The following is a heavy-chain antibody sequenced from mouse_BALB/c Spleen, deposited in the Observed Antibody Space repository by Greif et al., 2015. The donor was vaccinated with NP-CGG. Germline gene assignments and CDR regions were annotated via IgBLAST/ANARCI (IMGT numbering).Heavy chain of an antibody. CDR2: IHPNSGNT. D-gene: IGHD4-1*01. V-gene: IGHV1S130*01. CDR3: ARDWYFDY. J-gene: IGHJ2*01. Sequence: QVQLQQSGSVLMRPGASVKLSCKASGYTFTSSWMHWAKQRPGQGLEWIGEIHPNSGNTNYNEKFKGKATLTVDTSSSTACVDLSSLTSEDSAVYYCARDWYFDYWGQGNTLTVSS. CDR1: GYTFTSSW.